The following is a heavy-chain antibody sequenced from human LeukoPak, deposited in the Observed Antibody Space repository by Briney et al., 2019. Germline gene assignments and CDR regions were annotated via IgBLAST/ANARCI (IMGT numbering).Heavy chain of an antibody. D-gene: IGHD6-13*01. V-gene: IGHV3-30*02. CDR2: IRYDGSNK. CDR3: ASGGSPGIATAAQYF. J-gene: IGHJ4*02. CDR1: GFTFSSYG. Sequence: PGGSLRLSCAASGFTFSSYGMHWVRQAPGKGLEWVAFIRYDGSNKYYADSVKGRFTISRDNSKNTLYLQMNSLRAEDTAVYYCASGGSPGIATAAQYFWGQGTLVTVSS.